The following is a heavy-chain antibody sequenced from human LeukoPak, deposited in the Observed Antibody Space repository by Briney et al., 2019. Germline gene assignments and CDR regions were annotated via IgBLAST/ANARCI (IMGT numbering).Heavy chain of an antibody. Sequence: GGSLRLSCAASGFTFSSSSMNWVRQAPEKGLEWVSYISTSGGTIYYADSVKGRFTISRDNSKNTLYLQMSSLRAEDTAMCYCAKEAQNNYADYWGQGTLVTVSS. CDR3: AKEAQNNYADY. J-gene: IGHJ4*02. D-gene: IGHD1/OR15-1a*01. V-gene: IGHV3-48*01. CDR1: GFTFSSSS. CDR2: ISTSGGTI.